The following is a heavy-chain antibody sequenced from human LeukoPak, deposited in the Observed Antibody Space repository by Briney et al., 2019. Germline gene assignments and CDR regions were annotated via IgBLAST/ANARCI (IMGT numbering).Heavy chain of an antibody. CDR1: GFNFSYFA. V-gene: IGHV3-23*01. J-gene: IGHJ4*02. D-gene: IGHD5-18*01. CDR2: VSGSGART. Sequence: GESLRLSCAASGFNFSYFARTWVRQAPGKALEWVSTVSGSGARTFGADAVKGRFTISRDNSMDTVYLQMNSLTADDTAVYYCAKAGFRGFSLHYFDFWDQGTLVTVSS. CDR3: AKAGFRGFSLHYFDF.